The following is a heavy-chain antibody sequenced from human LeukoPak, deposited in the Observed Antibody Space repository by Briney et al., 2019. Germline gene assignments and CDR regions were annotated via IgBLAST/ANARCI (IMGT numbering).Heavy chain of an antibody. Sequence: GGSLRLSCAASGFIFSSYTMNWVRQAPGKGLEWVSSISTGSTHIYYADSMKGRFTISRDNAKNSLYLQMNGLRAEDTAVYYCARRTYWGQGTLVTVSS. CDR3: ARRTY. CDR1: GFIFSSYT. D-gene: IGHD3/OR15-3a*01. J-gene: IGHJ4*02. V-gene: IGHV3-21*01. CDR2: ISTGSTHI.